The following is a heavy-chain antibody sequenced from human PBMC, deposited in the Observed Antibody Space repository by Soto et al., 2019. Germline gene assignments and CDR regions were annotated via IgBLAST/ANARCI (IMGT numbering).Heavy chain of an antibody. V-gene: IGHV1-46*03. CDR3: ARSRDGGSWNWFDP. CDR1: GYTFTSYY. D-gene: IGHD6-13*01. Sequence: QVQLVQSGAEVKKPGASVKVSCKASGYTFTSYYMHWVRQAPGQGLEWMGIINPSGGSTSYAQKIHVRVTMNRDTSTGTVYMARSSLRSEDTAVYYCARSRDGGSWNWFDPWGQGTLVTVSS. J-gene: IGHJ5*02. CDR2: INPSGGST.